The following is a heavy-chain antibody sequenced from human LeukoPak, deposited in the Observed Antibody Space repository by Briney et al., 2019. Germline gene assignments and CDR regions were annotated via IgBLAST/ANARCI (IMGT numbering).Heavy chain of an antibody. CDR3: AKDIMTTVTTSADY. Sequence: PGGSLRLSCAASGFTFSSYAMSWVRQAPGKGLEWVSAISGSGGSTYCAGSVKGRFTISRDNSKNTLYLQMNSLRAEDTAVYYCAKDIMTTVTTSADYWGQGTLVTVSS. J-gene: IGHJ4*02. CDR1: GFTFSSYA. V-gene: IGHV3-23*01. D-gene: IGHD4-17*01. CDR2: ISGSGGST.